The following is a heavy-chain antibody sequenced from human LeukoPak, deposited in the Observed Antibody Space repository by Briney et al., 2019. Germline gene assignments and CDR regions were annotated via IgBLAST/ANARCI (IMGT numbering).Heavy chain of an antibody. V-gene: IGHV1-2*02. CDR2: INPNSGDT. Sequence: VASVKVSCKASGGTFSSYAISWVRQAPGQGLEWMGWINPNSGDTKSAQKFQGRVTMTRDTSISTAYMELSSLRSDDTAMYYCARGERGYSLNWGQGTLVTVSS. D-gene: IGHD5-18*01. J-gene: IGHJ4*02. CDR1: GGTFSSYA. CDR3: ARGERGYSLN.